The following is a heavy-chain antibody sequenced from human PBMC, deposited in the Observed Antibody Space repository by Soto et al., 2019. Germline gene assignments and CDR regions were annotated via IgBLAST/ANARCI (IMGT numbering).Heavy chain of an antibody. CDR2: ISAYNGNT. CDR3: ARDSGGWAGSTSCYDCVDY. Sequence: GASVKVSCKASGYTFTSYGISWVRQAPGQGLEWMGWISAYNGNTNYAQKLQGRVTMTTDTSTSTAYMELRSLRSDDTAVYYCARDSGGWAGSTSCYDCVDYWGQGTLVTVSS. V-gene: IGHV1-18*01. D-gene: IGHD2-2*01. CDR1: GYTFTSYG. J-gene: IGHJ4*02.